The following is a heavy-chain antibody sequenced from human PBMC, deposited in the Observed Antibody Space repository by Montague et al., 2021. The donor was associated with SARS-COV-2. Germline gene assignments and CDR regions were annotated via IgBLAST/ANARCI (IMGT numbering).Heavy chain of an antibody. CDR1: GGSMSDHY. Sequence: SETLSLTCTVSGGSMSDHYWPWIRQPPGKGLEWLAYIYYSGGINSNASLKSRVTMSVDTSKNQFSLKSTSVTAADTAVYYCARAVSVRRAVNWFDPWGQGTLVTVSS. CDR3: ARAVSVRRAVNWFDP. J-gene: IGHJ5*02. V-gene: IGHV4-59*11. CDR2: IYYSGGI. D-gene: IGHD3-10*01.